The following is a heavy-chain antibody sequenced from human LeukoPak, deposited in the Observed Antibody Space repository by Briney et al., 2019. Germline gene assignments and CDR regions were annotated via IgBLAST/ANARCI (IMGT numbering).Heavy chain of an antibody. CDR1: GGSFSGYY. D-gene: IGHD3-16*02. V-gene: IGHV4-34*01. CDR3: ARENDYVWGSYRLYYFDY. CDR2: INHSGST. J-gene: IGHJ4*02. Sequence: SETLSLTCAVYGGSFSGYYWSWIRQPPGKGLEWIGEINHSGSTNYNPSLKSRVTISVDTSKNQFSLKLSSVTAADTAVYYCARENDYVWGSYRLYYFDYWAQGTLVTVSS.